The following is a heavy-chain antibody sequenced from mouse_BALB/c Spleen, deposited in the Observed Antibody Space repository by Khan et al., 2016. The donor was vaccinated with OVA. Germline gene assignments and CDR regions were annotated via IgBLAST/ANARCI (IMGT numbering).Heavy chain of an antibody. CDR2: IWGGGGT. J-gene: IGHJ4*01. Sequence: QVQLQQSGPGLVAPSQSLSITCTVSGFSLSRYNIHWVRQPPGKGLEWLGMIWGGGGTDYNSTLKSRLSIRKDNSQSQVLLKMNSLQTDDTAMYYCARAYYRYDGYYAMDYWSQGTSVTVSS. CDR3: ARAYYRYDGYYAMDY. CDR1: GFSLSRYN. V-gene: IGHV2-6-4*01. D-gene: IGHD2-14*01.